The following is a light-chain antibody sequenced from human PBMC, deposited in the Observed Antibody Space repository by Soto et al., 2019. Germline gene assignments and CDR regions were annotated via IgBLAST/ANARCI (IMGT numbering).Light chain of an antibody. Sequence: QSALTQPPSASGSPGQSVTISCTGTISDVGAFNYVSWYQQHPAKAPKLIIYEVTKRPSGVPDRFSGSKSGNTASLTVSGLQAEDEADYYCSSYAGNNDVMFGGGTKVTVL. CDR1: ISDVGAFNY. J-gene: IGLJ3*02. CDR2: EVT. CDR3: SSYAGNNDVM. V-gene: IGLV2-8*01.